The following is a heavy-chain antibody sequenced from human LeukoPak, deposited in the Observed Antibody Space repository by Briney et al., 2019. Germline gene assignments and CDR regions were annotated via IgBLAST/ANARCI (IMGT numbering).Heavy chain of an antibody. D-gene: IGHD3-10*01. CDR2: INHSGST. CDR3: ASQVYGSGPFDP. Sequence: SETLSLTCAVYGGSFSGYYWSWIRQPPGKGLEWIGEINHSGSTNYNPSLKSRVTISVDTSKNQFSLKLSSVTAADTAVYYCASQVYGSGPFDPWGQGTLVTVSS. J-gene: IGHJ5*02. V-gene: IGHV4-34*01. CDR1: GGSFSGYY.